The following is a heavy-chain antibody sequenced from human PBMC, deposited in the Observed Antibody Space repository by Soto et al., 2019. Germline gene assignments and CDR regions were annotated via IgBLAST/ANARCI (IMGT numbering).Heavy chain of an antibody. CDR3: ATGCASYDY. CDR1: GFTFSSYA. Sequence: EVQLLESGGGLVQPGGSLRLSCAASGFTFSSYAMSWVRQAPGKGLEWVSAIGSSGGGTSYTDSVKGRFTISRDTSKNTLYLQMSSLGAEDTAVYYCATGCASYDYWGQGTLVNVFS. D-gene: IGHD1-26*01. CDR2: IGSSGGGT. J-gene: IGHJ4*02. V-gene: IGHV3-23*01.